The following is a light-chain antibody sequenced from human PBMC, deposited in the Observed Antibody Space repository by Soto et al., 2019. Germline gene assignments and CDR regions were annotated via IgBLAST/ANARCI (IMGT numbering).Light chain of an antibody. Sequence: DIQMSQSPSTLSASVGDRVTLTCRASQSISSWLAWYQQKPGKAPKLLISKASSLESGVPSRFSGSGSGTEFTLTINSLQPDDFATYYCQQYSSYSRTFGQGTKVDI. J-gene: IGKJ1*01. CDR3: QQYSSYSRT. CDR1: QSISSW. CDR2: KAS. V-gene: IGKV1-5*03.